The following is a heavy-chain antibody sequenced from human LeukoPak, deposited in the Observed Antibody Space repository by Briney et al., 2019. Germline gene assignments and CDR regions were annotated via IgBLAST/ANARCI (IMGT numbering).Heavy chain of an antibody. Sequence: PSETLSLTCTVSGGSISSSNYYWGWIRQPAGKGLEWIGRIYTSGSTNYNPSLKSRVTISVDTSKNQFSLKLSSVTAADTAVYYCAREAYYDSSGFNFDYWGQGTLVTVSS. CDR1: GGSISSSNYY. V-gene: IGHV4-61*02. CDR2: IYTSGST. D-gene: IGHD3-22*01. CDR3: AREAYYDSSGFNFDY. J-gene: IGHJ4*02.